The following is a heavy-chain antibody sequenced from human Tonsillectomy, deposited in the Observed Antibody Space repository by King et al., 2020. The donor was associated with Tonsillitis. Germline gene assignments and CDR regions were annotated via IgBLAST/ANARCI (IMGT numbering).Heavy chain of an antibody. V-gene: IGHV4-38-2*01. CDR1: GYSISSGYY. D-gene: IGHD3-22*01. CDR3: AKANYYDRGGFQTPFDP. Sequence: QLQESGPGLVKPSETLSLTCAVSGYSISSGYYWGWIRQPPGKGLEWIGSAYYNGTTHYNPSLKSRVTISVDTSKNQFSLKLTSVTAADTAVYYCAKANYYDRGGFQTPFDPWGQGTLVTVSS. J-gene: IGHJ5*02. CDR2: AYYNGTT.